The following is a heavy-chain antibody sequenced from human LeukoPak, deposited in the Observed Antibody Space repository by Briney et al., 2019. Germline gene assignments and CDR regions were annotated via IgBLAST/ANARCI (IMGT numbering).Heavy chain of an antibody. V-gene: IGHV3-48*01. Sequence: PGGSLRLSCAASGFTFSSYSMNWVRQAPGKGLEWVSYISSSSSTIYYADSVKGRFTISRDNAKNSLYLQMNSLRAEDTAVYYCARAVSSSGWYTNAKTNWSDPWGQGTLVTVSS. CDR1: GFTFSSYS. J-gene: IGHJ5*02. CDR3: ARAVSSSGWYTNAKTNWSDP. CDR2: ISSSSSTI. D-gene: IGHD6-19*01.